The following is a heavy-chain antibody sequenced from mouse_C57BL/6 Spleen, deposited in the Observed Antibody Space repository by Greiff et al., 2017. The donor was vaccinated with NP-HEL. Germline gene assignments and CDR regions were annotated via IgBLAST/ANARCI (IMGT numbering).Heavy chain of an antibody. J-gene: IGHJ3*01. D-gene: IGHD2-1*01. Sequence: EVHLVESGPGLVKPSQSLSLTCSVTGYSITSGYYWNWIRQFPGNKLEWMGYISYDGSNNYNPSLKNRISITRDTSKNQFFLKLNSVTTEDTATYYCARKGDYGNYPFAYWGQGTLVTVSA. CDR2: ISYDGSN. CDR1: GYSITSGYY. V-gene: IGHV3-6*01. CDR3: ARKGDYGNYPFAY.